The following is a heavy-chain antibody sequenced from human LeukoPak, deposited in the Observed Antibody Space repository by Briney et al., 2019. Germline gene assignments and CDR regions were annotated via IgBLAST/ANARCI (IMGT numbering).Heavy chain of an antibody. J-gene: IGHJ5*02. D-gene: IGHD3-3*01. CDR1: GFTFSSYA. Sequence: PGGSLRLSCAASGFTFSSYAMSWVRQAPGKGLEWVSAISGSGGSTYYADSVKGRFTISRDNSKNTLYLQMNSLRAEDTAVYYCARDQGNYDFWSGYSGPNWFDPWGQGTLVTVSS. CDR3: ARDQGNYDFWSGYSGPNWFDP. CDR2: ISGSGGST. V-gene: IGHV3-23*01.